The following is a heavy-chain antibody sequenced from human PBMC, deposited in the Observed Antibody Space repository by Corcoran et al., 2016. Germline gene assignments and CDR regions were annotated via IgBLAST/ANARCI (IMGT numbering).Heavy chain of an antibody. D-gene: IGHD2-2*01. V-gene: IGHV1-2*02. CDR2: INPNSGGT. CDR1: GYTFTGYY. Sequence: QVQLVQSGAEVKKPGASVKVSCKASGYTFTGYYMHWVRQAPGQGLEWMGWINPNSGGTNYAQKFQGRVTMTRDTSISTAYMELSRLRSADTAVYYCARSRGYCSSTSCSRYWFDPWGQGTLVTVSS. J-gene: IGHJ5*02. CDR3: ARSRGYCSSTSCSRYWFDP.